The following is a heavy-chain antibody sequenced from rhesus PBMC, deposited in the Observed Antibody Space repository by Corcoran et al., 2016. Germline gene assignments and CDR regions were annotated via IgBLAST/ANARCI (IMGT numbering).Heavy chain of an antibody. V-gene: IGHV4-122*02. CDR1: GGSISSGNYY. CDR3: ARGRGSSYVDY. J-gene: IGHJ4*01. CDR2: LTYSGST. Sequence: QVQLQESGPGLVKPSETLSLTCAVSGGSISSGNYYWSWIRQPPGKVLGRFGYLTYSGSTSYNPSLKSRVTMSRDTSTIQFSLTLSSVTAADTAVYYCARGRGSSYVDYWGQGVLVTVSS. D-gene: IGHD4-29*01.